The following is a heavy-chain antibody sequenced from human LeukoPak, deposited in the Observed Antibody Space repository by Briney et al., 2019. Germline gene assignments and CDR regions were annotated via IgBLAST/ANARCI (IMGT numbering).Heavy chain of an antibody. V-gene: IGHV4-31*03. Sequence: SETLSLTCTVSGGSISSGGYYWSWIRQHPGKGLEWIGYIYYSVSTYYNPSLKSRVTISVETSKNQFSLKLSSVTAADTAVYYCARGGFLEFDYWGQGTLVTVSS. CDR1: GGSISSGGYY. CDR2: IYYSVST. CDR3: ARGGFLEFDY. J-gene: IGHJ4*02. D-gene: IGHD1-1*01.